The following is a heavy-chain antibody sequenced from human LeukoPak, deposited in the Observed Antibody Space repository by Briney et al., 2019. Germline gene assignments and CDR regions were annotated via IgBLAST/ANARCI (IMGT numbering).Heavy chain of an antibody. Sequence: PGGSLRLSCAASGFTFSSYGMHWVRQAPGKGLEWVAVISYDGSNKYYADSVKGRFTISRDNSKNTLYLQMNSLRAEDTAVYYCASLWFGELFLPDAFDIWGQGTMVTVSS. CDR2: ISYDGSNK. V-gene: IGHV3-30*03. CDR1: GFTFSSYG. CDR3: ASLWFGELFLPDAFDI. J-gene: IGHJ3*02. D-gene: IGHD3-10*01.